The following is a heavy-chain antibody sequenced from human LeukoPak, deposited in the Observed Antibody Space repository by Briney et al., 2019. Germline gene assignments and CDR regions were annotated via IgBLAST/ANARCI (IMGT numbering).Heavy chain of an antibody. CDR2: ISGNGGST. CDR1: GFTFSTYD. Sequence: QPGGSLRLSCAASGFTFSTYDMSWVRQAPGKGLEWVSVISGNGGSTHYADSVKGRFTISRDNSKNTLYLQMNSLRAEDTAVYYCAKDGVMAGHYLDYWGQGTLVTVSS. CDR3: AKDGVMAGHYLDY. D-gene: IGHD5-24*01. V-gene: IGHV3-23*01. J-gene: IGHJ4*02.